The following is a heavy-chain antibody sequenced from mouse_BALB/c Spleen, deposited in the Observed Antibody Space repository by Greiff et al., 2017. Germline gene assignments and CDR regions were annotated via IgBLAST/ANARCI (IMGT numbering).Heavy chain of an antibody. CDR3: ARADGNYVDY. CDR1: GFTFSSYA. CDR2: ISSGGST. D-gene: IGHD2-1*01. J-gene: IGHJ2*01. V-gene: IGHV5-6-5*01. Sequence: EVMLVESGGGLVKPGGSLKLSCAASGFTFSSYAMSWVRQTPEKRLEWVASISSGGSTYYPDSVKGRFTISRDNARNILYLQMSSLRSEDTAMYYCARADGNYVDYWGQGTTLTVSS.